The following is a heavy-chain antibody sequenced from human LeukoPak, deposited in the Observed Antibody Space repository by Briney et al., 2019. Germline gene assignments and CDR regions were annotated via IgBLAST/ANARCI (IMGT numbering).Heavy chain of an antibody. D-gene: IGHD1-26*01. CDR3: TGELLGY. Sequence: DPGGSLRLSCVASGFTLSGSTMHWVRQASGKGLEWVGRIRSKVNSYATAYAASVEGRFTISRGDSKSTTYLQMNSLKTEDTAVYYCTGELLGYWGQGILVTVSS. CDR1: GFTLSGST. V-gene: IGHV3-73*01. CDR2: IRSKVNSYAT. J-gene: IGHJ4*02.